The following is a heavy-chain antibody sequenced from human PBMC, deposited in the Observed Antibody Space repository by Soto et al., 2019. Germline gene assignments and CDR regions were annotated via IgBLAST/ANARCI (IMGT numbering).Heavy chain of an antibody. V-gene: IGHV1-18*01. CDR3: ARGGQSHYYTYYGMDV. D-gene: IGHD1-26*01. Sequence: QVQLVQSGAEVKKPGASVKVSCKASGYTFTSYGISWVRQAPGQGLEWMGWINTYNGNINYAQKLQGRVTMTTDTSTSTDYMELRSLTSDDTAVYYCARGGQSHYYTYYGMDVWGQGTTVTVSS. CDR2: INTYNGNI. J-gene: IGHJ6*02. CDR1: GYTFTSYG.